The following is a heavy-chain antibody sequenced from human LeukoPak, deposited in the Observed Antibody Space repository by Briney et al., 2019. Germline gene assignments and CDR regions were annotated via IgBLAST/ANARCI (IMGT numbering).Heavy chain of an antibody. J-gene: IGHJ3*02. CDR2: INHSGST. D-gene: IGHD3-22*01. CDR3: ARPRAYTQYYDSSWGAFDI. V-gene: IGHV4-34*01. Sequence: SETLSLTCAVYGGSFSGYYWSWIRQPPGKGLEWIGEINHSGSTNYNPSLKSRVTISVDTSKNQFSLKLSFVTAADTAVYYCARPRAYTQYYDSSWGAFDIWGQGTMVTVSS. CDR1: GGSFSGYY.